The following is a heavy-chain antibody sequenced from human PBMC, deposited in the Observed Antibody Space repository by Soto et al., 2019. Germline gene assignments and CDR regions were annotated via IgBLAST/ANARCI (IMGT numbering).Heavy chain of an antibody. Sequence: QVQLVESGGGVVQPGRSLRLSCAASGFTFSSYAMHWVRQAPGKGLEWVAVISYDRSNKYYADSVKGRFTISRDNSKNTLYLQMNSLRAEDTAVYYCAQSTVTTYYYYYGMDVWGQGTTVTVSS. V-gene: IGHV3-30-3*01. CDR3: AQSTVTTYYYYYGMDV. J-gene: IGHJ6*02. CDR1: GFTFSSYA. D-gene: IGHD4-17*01. CDR2: ISYDRSNK.